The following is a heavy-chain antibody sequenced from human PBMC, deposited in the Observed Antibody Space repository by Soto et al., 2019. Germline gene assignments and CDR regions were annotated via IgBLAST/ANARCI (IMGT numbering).Heavy chain of an antibody. CDR1: GGSISRSTYY. CDR3: ARQVPAAIRLGWFDP. J-gene: IGHJ5*02. Sequence: SETLSLTCTVSGGSISRSTYYWGWVRHPPGKGLEWIGSIYYSGSTYYRPSLKSRVTISVDTSKNQFSLKLSSVTAADTAVYYCARQVPAAIRLGWFDPWGQGTLVTV. D-gene: IGHD2-2*02. V-gene: IGHV4-39*01. CDR2: IYYSGST.